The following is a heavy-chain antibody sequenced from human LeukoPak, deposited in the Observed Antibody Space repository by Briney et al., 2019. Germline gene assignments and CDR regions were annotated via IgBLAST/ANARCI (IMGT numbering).Heavy chain of an antibody. J-gene: IGHJ4*02. CDR2: IKQDGSEK. V-gene: IGHV3-7*01. Sequence: GGSLTLSCAASGFTFSSYWMSWVRQAPGKGLEWVANIKQDGSEKYYVDSVKGRFTISRDNAKNSLYLQMNSLRAEDTAVYYCARDLGYSSGWGFDYWGQGTLASVSS. CDR3: ARDLGYSSGWGFDY. CDR1: GFTFSSYW. D-gene: IGHD6-19*01.